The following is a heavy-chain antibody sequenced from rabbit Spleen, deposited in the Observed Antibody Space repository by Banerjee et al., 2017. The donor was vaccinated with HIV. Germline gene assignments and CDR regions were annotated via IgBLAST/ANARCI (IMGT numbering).Heavy chain of an antibody. D-gene: IGHD1-1*01. V-gene: IGHV1S45*01. Sequence: QEQLEESGGGLVKPEGSLTLTCKASGVSFSSGYDMCWVRQAPGKGLEWIACVDSGSSGFTYFATWAKGRFTCSKTSSTTVTLQMTRLTAADTATYFCARDTSSSFSSYGMDLWGPGTLVTVS. CDR2: VDSGSSGFT. CDR1: GVSFSSGYD. J-gene: IGHJ6*01. CDR3: ARDTSSSFSSYGMDL.